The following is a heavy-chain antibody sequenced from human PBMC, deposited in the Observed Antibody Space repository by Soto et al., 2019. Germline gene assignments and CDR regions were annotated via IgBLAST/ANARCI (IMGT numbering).Heavy chain of an antibody. CDR3: AKEGSGWYYFDY. J-gene: IGHJ4*02. CDR2: ISWNSGSI. Sequence: EVQLVESGGGLVQPGRSLRLSCAASGFTFDDYAMHWVRQAPGKGLEWVSGISWNSGSIDYADSVKGRFTISRDNAKNSLYLQMNSLRAEDTALYYCAKEGSGWYYFDYWGQGTLVTVSS. CDR1: GFTFDDYA. D-gene: IGHD6-19*01. V-gene: IGHV3-9*01.